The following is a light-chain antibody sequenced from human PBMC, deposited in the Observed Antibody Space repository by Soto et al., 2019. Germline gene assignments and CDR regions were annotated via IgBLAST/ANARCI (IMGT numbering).Light chain of an antibody. CDR3: SSYTSSSTYV. CDR2: EVS. Sequence: QSALTQPPSASGSLGQSVAISCTGTSSDVGGYNYVSWYQQHPGKAPKLMIYEVSNRPSGVSNRFSGSKSGNTASLTISGLQAEDEADYYCSSYTSSSTYVFGTGTKLTVL. V-gene: IGLV2-14*01. J-gene: IGLJ1*01. CDR1: SSDVGGYNY.